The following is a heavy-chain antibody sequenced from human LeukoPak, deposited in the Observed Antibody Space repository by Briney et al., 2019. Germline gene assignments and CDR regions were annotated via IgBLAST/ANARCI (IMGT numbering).Heavy chain of an antibody. J-gene: IGHJ4*02. D-gene: IGHD3-9*01. CDR1: GYTFTGYY. V-gene: IGHV1-2*02. CDR2: INPNSGGT. Sequence: ASVKVSCKASGYTFTGYYMHWVRQAPGQGLEWMGWINPNSGGTNYAQKFQGRVTMTRDTSISTAYMELSRLGSDDTAVYYCARAARGLRYFDWLLIWGQGTLVTVSS. CDR3: ARAARGLRYFDWLLI.